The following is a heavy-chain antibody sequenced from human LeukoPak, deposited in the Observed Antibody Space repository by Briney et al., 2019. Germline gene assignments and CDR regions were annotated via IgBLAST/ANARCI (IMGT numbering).Heavy chain of an antibody. CDR3: ARGSQYCSSTSCYVWFDP. Sequence: KVSCKASGYTFTSYGISWVRQMPGKGLEWMGIIYPGDSDTRYSPSFQGQVTISADKSISTAYLQWSSLKASDTAMYYCARGSQYCSSTSCYVWFDPWDQGTLVTVSS. CDR1: GYTFTSYG. CDR2: IYPGDSDT. D-gene: IGHD2-2*01. V-gene: IGHV5-51*01. J-gene: IGHJ5*02.